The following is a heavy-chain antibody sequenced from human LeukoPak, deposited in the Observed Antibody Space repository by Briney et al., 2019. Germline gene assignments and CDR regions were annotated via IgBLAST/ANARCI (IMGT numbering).Heavy chain of an antibody. V-gene: IGHV3-23*01. Sequence: GGSLRLSCAASGFTFSSYGMSWVRQAPGKGLEWVSAISGSGGSTYYADSVKGRFTISRDNSKNTLYVQMNSLRAEDTAVYYCAKGLPYSGYDHWFDPWGQGTLVTVSS. D-gene: IGHD5-12*01. CDR3: AKGLPYSGYDHWFDP. CDR2: ISGSGGST. J-gene: IGHJ5*02. CDR1: GFTFSSYG.